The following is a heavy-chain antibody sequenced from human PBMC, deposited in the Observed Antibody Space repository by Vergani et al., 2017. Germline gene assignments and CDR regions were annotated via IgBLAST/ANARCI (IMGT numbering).Heavy chain of an antibody. D-gene: IGHD2-2*01. J-gene: IGHJ6*03. V-gene: IGHV3-49*04. Sequence: EVQLVESGGGLEQPGRSLRLSCRASGFTFTDYGISWVRQAPGKGLEWVGFVRNKEDGGTPEHAASVKGRFTISRDNAKNSLYLQMNSLRAEDTAVYYCARENKGYCSSTSCFRYYYYYYMDVWGKGTTVTVSS. CDR2: VRNKEDGGTP. CDR1: GFTFTDYG. CDR3: ARENKGYCSSTSCFRYYYYYYMDV.